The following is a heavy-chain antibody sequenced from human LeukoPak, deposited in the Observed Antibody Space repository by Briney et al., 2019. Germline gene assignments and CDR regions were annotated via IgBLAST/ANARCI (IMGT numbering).Heavy chain of an antibody. V-gene: IGHV4-34*01. J-gene: IGHJ4*02. CDR2: INHSGSS. Sequence: SETLSLTCAVYGGSFSGYYWSWIRQPPGKGLEWIGEINHSGSSNYNPSLKSRVTISVDTSKDQFSLKLSSVTAADTAVYYCARGLIDGQNSHSLDYWGQGTLVTVSS. CDR1: GGSFSGYY. D-gene: IGHD5-24*01. CDR3: ARGLIDGQNSHSLDY.